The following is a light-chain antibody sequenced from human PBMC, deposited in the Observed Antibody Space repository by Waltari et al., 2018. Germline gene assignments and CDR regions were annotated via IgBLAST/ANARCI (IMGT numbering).Light chain of an antibody. CDR1: QSVSSY. CDR2: AAS. V-gene: IGKV3-11*01. Sequence: EMVLTQSPATLSSSTGDRATLSCRASQSVSSYLAWYRQMPGQAPRLLSYAASNRATGIPARFSSSGSGTDFTLTISGLEPEDFAVYYCQHRSNWPLFTFGPGTKVDFK. CDR3: QHRSNWPLFT. J-gene: IGKJ3*01.